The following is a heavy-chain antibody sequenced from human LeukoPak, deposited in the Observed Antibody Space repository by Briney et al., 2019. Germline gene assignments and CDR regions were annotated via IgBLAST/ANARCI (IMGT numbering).Heavy chain of an antibody. Sequence: EASVKVSCKASGYTFTGYYMHLVRQAPGQGLEWMGWINPNSGGTNYAQKFQGRVTMTRDTSISTAYMELSRLRSDDTAVYYCASGVVVVVAATRGDAFDIWGQGTMVTVSS. CDR1: GYTFTGYY. J-gene: IGHJ3*02. V-gene: IGHV1-2*02. CDR3: ASGVVVVVAATRGDAFDI. CDR2: INPNSGGT. D-gene: IGHD2-15*01.